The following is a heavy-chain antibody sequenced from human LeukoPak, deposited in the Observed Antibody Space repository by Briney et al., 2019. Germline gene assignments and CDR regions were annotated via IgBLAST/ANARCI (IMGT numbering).Heavy chain of an antibody. CDR1: VYTLTELS. V-gene: IGHV1-24*01. J-gene: IGHJ6*02. CDR2: FDPEDGET. CDR3: ARAARGWDNPRGHYYYYGMDV. Sequence: ASVKVSCKVSVYTLTELSMHWVRQAPGKGLEWMGGFDPEDGETIYAQKFQGRVTMTEDTSTDTAYMELSSLRSEDTAVYYCARAARGWDNPRGHYYYYGMDVWGQGTTVTVSS. D-gene: IGHD6-19*01.